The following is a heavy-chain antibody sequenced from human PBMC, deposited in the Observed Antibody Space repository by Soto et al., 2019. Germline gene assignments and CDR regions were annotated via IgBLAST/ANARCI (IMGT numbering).Heavy chain of an antibody. CDR3: AKEIAAVADYYYYGMDV. Sequence: PVGSLRLSCAASGFTFSSYGMHWVRQAPGKGLEWVAVISYDGSNKYYADSVKGRFTISRDNSKNTLYLQMNSLRAEDTAVYYCAKEIAAVADYYYYGMDVWGQGTTVTV. J-gene: IGHJ6*02. CDR2: ISYDGSNK. V-gene: IGHV3-30*18. D-gene: IGHD6-19*01. CDR1: GFTFSSYG.